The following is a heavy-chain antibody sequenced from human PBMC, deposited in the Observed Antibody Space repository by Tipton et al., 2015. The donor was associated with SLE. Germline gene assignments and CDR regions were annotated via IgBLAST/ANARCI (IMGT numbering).Heavy chain of an antibody. J-gene: IGHJ4*02. CDR2: IYYSGST. CDR1: GGSFSGYY. D-gene: IGHD3-16*02. Sequence: TLSLTCAVYGGSFSGYYWSWIRQPPGKGLEWIGYIYYSGSTYYNPSLKSRVTISVDTSKNQFSLKLSSVTAADTAVYYCAKGLIMITFGGVIVFHPFDYWGQGTLVTVSS. CDR3: AKGLIMITFGGVIVFHPFDY. V-gene: IGHV4-34*01.